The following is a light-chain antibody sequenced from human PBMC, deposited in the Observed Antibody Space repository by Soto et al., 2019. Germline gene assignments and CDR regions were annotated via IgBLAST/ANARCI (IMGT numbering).Light chain of an antibody. V-gene: IGLV1-40*01. CDR1: NSNIGGGYD. Sequence: VLTQPPSVSGAPGQRVTISCTGNNSNIGGGYDVHWYQQLPGTAPKLLIYGNNNRPSGVPDRFSGSKSYASASLAITGLQSEDEADYYCHSYDSRLSGSVFGGGTKVTVL. J-gene: IGLJ2*01. CDR3: HSYDSRLSGSV. CDR2: GNN.